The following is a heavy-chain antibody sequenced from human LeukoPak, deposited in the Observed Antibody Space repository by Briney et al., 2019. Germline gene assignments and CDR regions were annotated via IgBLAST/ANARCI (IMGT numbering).Heavy chain of an antibody. CDR2: IIPKFGTA. V-gene: IGHV1-69*05. J-gene: IGHJ3*01. Sequence: ASVKVSCKASGGTFSSHAFSWVRQAPGQGLEWMGGIIPKFGTANYAQKFQGRVTITTDASTGTAYMELSSLTSGDTALYYCARDGGNAVTIAFDVWGQGTMVTVSS. CDR3: ARDGGNAVTIAFDV. D-gene: IGHD3-16*01. CDR1: GGTFSSHA.